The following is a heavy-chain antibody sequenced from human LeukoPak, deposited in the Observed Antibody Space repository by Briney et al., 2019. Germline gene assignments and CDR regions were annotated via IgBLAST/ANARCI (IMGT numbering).Heavy chain of an antibody. J-gene: IGHJ4*02. CDR2: ISASGGST. CDR1: GFTFSTYA. Sequence: GGSLRLSCAASGFTFSTYAMTWVRQAPGKGLEWVSGISASGGSTYYADSVKGRFTISRDNSKNTLYLQMSSLRAEDTAVYYCAKGVTIYTNSGLGYWGQGTLVTVSP. V-gene: IGHV3-23*01. CDR3: AKGVTIYTNSGLGY. D-gene: IGHD7-27*01.